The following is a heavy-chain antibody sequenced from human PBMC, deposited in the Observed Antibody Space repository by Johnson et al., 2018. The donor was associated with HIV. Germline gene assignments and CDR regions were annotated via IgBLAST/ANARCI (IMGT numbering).Heavy chain of an antibody. Sequence: VQLVESGGGLVQPGGSPRLSCAASGFTFGNYWMSWVRQAPGKGLEWLANIKEDGSEDYYVDSLTGRFTISRDNAQKSLYLQMDSLRVEDSAVYYCARDGVYSSPHDAFDIWGQGTMVTVSS. CDR2: IKEDGSED. J-gene: IGHJ3*02. CDR3: ARDGVYSSPHDAFDI. D-gene: IGHD6-13*01. CDR1: GFTFGNYW. V-gene: IGHV3-7*05.